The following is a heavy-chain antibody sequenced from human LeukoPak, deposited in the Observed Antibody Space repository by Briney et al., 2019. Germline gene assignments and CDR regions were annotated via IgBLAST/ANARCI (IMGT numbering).Heavy chain of an antibody. D-gene: IGHD6-13*01. J-gene: IGHJ4*02. CDR2: ISSSGSTI. V-gene: IGHV3-48*03. CDR1: GFTFSSYE. Sequence: GGSLRLSCAASGFTFSSYEMNWVRQAPGKGLEWVSYISSSGSTIYYADSVKGQFTISRDNAKNSLYLQMNSLRAEDTAVYYCARETLGSSWYDYWGRGTLVTVSS. CDR3: ARETLGSSWYDY.